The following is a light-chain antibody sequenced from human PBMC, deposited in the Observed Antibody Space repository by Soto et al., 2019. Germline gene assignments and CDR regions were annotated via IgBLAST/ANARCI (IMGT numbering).Light chain of an antibody. Sequence: QSVLTQPASVSGSPGQSITISCTGTSSDVGSYNPVSWYQQHPGKAPKLMIYEGSKRPSGVSNRFSGSKSGNTASLTISGFQAEDEADYYCCSYAGSSTFYVFGTGTKVTVL. V-gene: IGLV2-23*01. CDR3: CSYAGSSTFYV. CDR2: EGS. CDR1: SSDVGSYNP. J-gene: IGLJ1*01.